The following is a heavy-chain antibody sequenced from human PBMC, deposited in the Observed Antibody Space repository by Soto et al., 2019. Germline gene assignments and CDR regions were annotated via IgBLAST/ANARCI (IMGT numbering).Heavy chain of an antibody. J-gene: IGHJ3*01. CDR2: IGGRGNSA. CDR1: GFIFTNYA. CDR3: VREGRGSFDF. Sequence: PGGSLRLSCAASGFIFTNYAMNWVRQAPGKGLEWVSVIGGRGNSACYADSVQGRFTISRDNSKNTLSLQMSSLTADDTAIYYCVREGRGSFDFWGRGTMVTVS. V-gene: IGHV3-23*01. D-gene: IGHD5-12*01.